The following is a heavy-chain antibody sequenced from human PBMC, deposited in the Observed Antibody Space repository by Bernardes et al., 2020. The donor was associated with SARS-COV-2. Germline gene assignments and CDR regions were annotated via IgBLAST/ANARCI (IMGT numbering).Heavy chain of an antibody. V-gene: IGHV4-34*01. J-gene: IGHJ2*01. CDR3: ARGSAAVVSHFMLLFANWYFDL. CDR1: SGSFSVYY. D-gene: IGHD2-15*01. CDR2: INDSGST. Sequence: LSLTCPAYSGSFSVYYWSWIRQTPGKGLEWIGEINDSGSTKYNPALKSRVTISVDPSKNQFSLKLNSVTAADTAVYYCARGSAAVVSHFMLLFANWYFDLWGRGTLVTVSS.